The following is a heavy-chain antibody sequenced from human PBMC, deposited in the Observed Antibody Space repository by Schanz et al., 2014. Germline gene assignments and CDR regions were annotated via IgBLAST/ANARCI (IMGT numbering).Heavy chain of an antibody. J-gene: IGHJ4*02. CDR2: LSEGGGGT. Sequence: EMQLLESGGGLAQPGGSLRLSCAASGFTLSNYAMSWVRQAPGKGLEWVSALSEGGGGTHYADSVRGRFTISSDSSKNTLYLQMNSLRPEDTAVYYCARGGPAYYFDDWGQGTLVTVSS. CDR3: ARGGPAYYFDD. CDR1: GFTLSNYA. V-gene: IGHV3-23*01.